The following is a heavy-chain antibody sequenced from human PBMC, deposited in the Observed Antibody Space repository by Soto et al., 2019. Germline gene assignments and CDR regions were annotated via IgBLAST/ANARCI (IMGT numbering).Heavy chain of an antibody. D-gene: IGHD3-3*01. Sequence: QVHLVQSGAEVRKPGASVMISCTASGYTLNHYPMHWVRQAPGQGLEWMGWINAGPGNTKYSQKFQGRVTITRDTLTNTAYMELNSLRSEDTAVYYCARDVTIYSVVVISGFAYWGQGTLVTVSS. J-gene: IGHJ4*02. CDR1: GYTLNHYP. CDR2: INAGPGNT. CDR3: ARDVTIYSVVVISGFAY. V-gene: IGHV1-3*01.